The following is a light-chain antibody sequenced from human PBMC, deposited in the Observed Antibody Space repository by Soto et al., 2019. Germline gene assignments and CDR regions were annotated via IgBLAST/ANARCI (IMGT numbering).Light chain of an antibody. CDR3: IHDYDYPLT. CDR2: AAS. Sequence: AIQMTQSPSSLSASVGDRVTITCRASQGIRNDLGWYQQKPGKAPKLLIYAASTLQSGVPSRFSGSGSGTDFTLTISSLQPEDFATYYCIHDYDYPLTFGGGTKVVIK. J-gene: IGKJ4*01. CDR1: QGIRND. V-gene: IGKV1-6*01.